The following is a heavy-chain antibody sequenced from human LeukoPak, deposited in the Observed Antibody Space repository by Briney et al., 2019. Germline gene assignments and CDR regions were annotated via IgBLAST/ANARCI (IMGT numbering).Heavy chain of an antibody. V-gene: IGHV1-2*02. Sequence: ASVKVSCKASGYNFIDYYMHWVRQAPGQGLEWMGWINPNSGGTNYAQKFQGRVTMTRDTSISTAYMELSRLRSDDTAVYYCASQPPGVGFDYWGQGTLVTVSS. CDR1: GYNFIDYY. J-gene: IGHJ4*02. CDR2: INPNSGGT. CDR3: ASQPPGVGFDY. D-gene: IGHD1-26*01.